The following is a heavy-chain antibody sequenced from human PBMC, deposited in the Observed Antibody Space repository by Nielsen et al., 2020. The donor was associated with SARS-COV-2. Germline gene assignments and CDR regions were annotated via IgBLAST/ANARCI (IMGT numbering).Heavy chain of an antibody. CDR3: AKDPRYCSSTSCRYYYYYYMDV. CDR2: ISGSGGST. CDR1: GFTFSSYA. V-gene: IGHV3-23*01. J-gene: IGHJ6*03. D-gene: IGHD2-2*01. Sequence: GGSLRLSCAASGFTFSSYAMSWVRQAPGKGLEWVSAISGSGGSTYSADSVKGRFTISRDNSKNTLYLQMNSLRAEDTAVYYCAKDPRYCSSTSCRYYYYYYMDVWGKGTTVTVSS.